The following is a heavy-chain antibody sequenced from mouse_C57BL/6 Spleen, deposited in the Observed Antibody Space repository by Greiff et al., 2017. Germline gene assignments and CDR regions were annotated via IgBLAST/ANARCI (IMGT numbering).Heavy chain of an antibody. J-gene: IGHJ3*01. CDR1: GYTFTGYW. V-gene: IGHV1-9*01. CDR3: SRPFRDYGSSYGFAY. CDR2: ILPGSGST. Sequence: QVQLQQSGAELMKPGASVKISCKATGYTFTGYWIEWVKQRPGHGLEWIGEILPGSGSTNYNEKFKGKATVTADTSSNTAYMQLSSLTTEDSAIDYWSRPFRDYGSSYGFAYWGQGTLVTVSA. D-gene: IGHD1-1*01.